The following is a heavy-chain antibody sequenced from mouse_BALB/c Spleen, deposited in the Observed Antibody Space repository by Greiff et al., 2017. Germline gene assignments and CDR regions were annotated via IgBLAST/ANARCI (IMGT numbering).Heavy chain of an antibody. CDR3: AQIHYYGYYFDY. D-gene: IGHD1-2*01. J-gene: IGHJ2*01. V-gene: IGHV14-3*02. CDR1: GFNIKDTY. Sequence: VQLQQSGAELVKPGASVKLSCTASGFNIKDTYMHWVKQRPEQGLAWIGRIDPANGNTKYDPKFQGKATITADTSSNTAYLQLSSLTSEDTAVYYCAQIHYYGYYFDYWGQGTTLTVSS. CDR2: IDPANGNT.